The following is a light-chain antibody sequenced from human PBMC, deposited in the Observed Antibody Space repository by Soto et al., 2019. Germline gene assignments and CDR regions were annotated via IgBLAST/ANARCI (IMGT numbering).Light chain of an antibody. V-gene: IGLV2-14*01. CDR3: CSFGGSYTYV. Sequence: QSALTQPASVSGSAGQSIAISCTGSSSDVGIYNYVSWYQQHPGKVPKLIIYEVTSRPSGVSIRFSGSKSGNTASLTISGRPPEDEADYGGCSFGGSYTYVCGGGTEV. CDR1: SSDVGIYNY. CDR2: EVT. J-gene: IGLJ1*01.